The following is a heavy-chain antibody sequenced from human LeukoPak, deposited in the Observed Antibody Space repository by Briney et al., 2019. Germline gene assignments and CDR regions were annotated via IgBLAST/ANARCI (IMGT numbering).Heavy chain of an antibody. J-gene: IGHJ3*02. D-gene: IGHD2-21*02. CDR1: GGTFSSYA. CDR3: ARVLLAYCGGDCEWGAFDI. V-gene: IGHV1-69*13. Sequence: GASVKVSCKASGGTFSSYAFSWVRQAPGQGLEWMGGIIPIFGTANYAQKFQGRVTITADESTSTAYMELSSLRSEDTAVYYCARVLLAYCGGDCEWGAFDIWGQGTMVTVSS. CDR2: IIPIFGTA.